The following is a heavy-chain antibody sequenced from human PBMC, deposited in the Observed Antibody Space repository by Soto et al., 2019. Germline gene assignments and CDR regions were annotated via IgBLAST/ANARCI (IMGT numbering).Heavy chain of an antibody. CDR3: AHRVLRAVFGLVTTTAIYFDF. Sequence: QITLNESGPTVVKPTETLTLTCTFSGFSLTTSGVGVGCVRQSPGKAPEWLAFIYWDDDKRDSTSLKGRLTITKDTSKNQVVLTMANVDPADTATYYCAHRVLRAVFGLVTTTAIYFDFWGQGSPVVVSS. CDR1: GFSLTTSGVG. CDR2: IYWDDDK. V-gene: IGHV2-5*02. J-gene: IGHJ4*02. D-gene: IGHD3-3*01.